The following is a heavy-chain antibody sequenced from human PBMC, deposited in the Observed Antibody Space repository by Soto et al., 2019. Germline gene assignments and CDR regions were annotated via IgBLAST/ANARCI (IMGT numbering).Heavy chain of an antibody. Sequence: SETLSLTCAVYGGTLSGYYWIWIRQPPGKGLEWIGEIHSSGITNYKPSRPSGVIISVYTSKNQFALRLSSVTAADTAVYYCARAGFYGPFDVFDIWGQGTMVTVSS. D-gene: IGHD3-3*01. CDR3: ARAGFYGPFDVFDI. V-gene: IGHV4-34*01. CDR2: IHSSGIT. CDR1: GGTLSGYY. J-gene: IGHJ3*02.